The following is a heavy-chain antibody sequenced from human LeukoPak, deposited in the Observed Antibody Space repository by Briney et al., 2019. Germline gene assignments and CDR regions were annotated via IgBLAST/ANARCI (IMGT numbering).Heavy chain of an antibody. D-gene: IGHD3-10*01. CDR2: ISYDGSQK. J-gene: IGHJ3*02. CDR3: AKVVNYGSGSYFGAFDI. Sequence: GGSLRLSCAASGFTFNSYSLHWVRQTPVKGLEWVAVISYDGSQKYYADSVKGRFTVSRDNSKNTLYLQMNSLRAEDTAVYYCAKVVNYGSGSYFGAFDIWGQGTMVTVSS. CDR1: GFTFNSYS. V-gene: IGHV3-30*04.